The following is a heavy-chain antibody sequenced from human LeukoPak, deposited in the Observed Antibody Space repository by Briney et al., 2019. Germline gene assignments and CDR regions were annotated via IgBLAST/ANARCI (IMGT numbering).Heavy chain of an antibody. CDR2: ISGNGRST. D-gene: IGHD2-8*02. Sequence: GGSLRLSCAASGFTFNSYAMSWVRQAPGKGLEWVSTISGNGRSTYYGDSVKGRFTISRDNSKNTLSLQMNSLRAEDTAVYYCAKEYYVLLVYALGGSFDYWGRGTLVTVSS. CDR1: GFTFNSYA. J-gene: IGHJ4*02. CDR3: AKEYYVLLVYALGGSFDY. V-gene: IGHV3-23*01.